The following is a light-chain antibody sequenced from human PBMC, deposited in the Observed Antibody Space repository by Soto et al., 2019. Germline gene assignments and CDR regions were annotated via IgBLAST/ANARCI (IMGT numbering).Light chain of an antibody. CDR3: QHYNSYSQT. CDR1: QSISSW. Sequence: DIQMNQSPSTLSASVGDRVTITCRASQSISSWLAWYQQKPGKAPKLLIYDASSLESGVPSRFSGSGSGTEFTLTISSLQPDDFATYDCQHYNSYSQTFGQGTKVEIK. J-gene: IGKJ1*01. V-gene: IGKV1-5*01. CDR2: DAS.